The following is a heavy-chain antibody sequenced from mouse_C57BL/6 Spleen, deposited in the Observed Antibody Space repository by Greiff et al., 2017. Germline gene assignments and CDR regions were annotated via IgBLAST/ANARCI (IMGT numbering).Heavy chain of an antibody. Sequence: DVQLQESGPELVKPGASVKMSCKASGYTFTDYNMHWVKQSHGKSLEWIGYINPNNGGTSYNQKFKGKATLTVNKSSSTAYMELRSLTSEDSAVYYCARHYGNYVSFAYWGQGTLVTVSA. CDR2: INPNNGGT. CDR3: ARHYGNYVSFAY. CDR1: GYTFTDYN. J-gene: IGHJ3*01. D-gene: IGHD2-1*01. V-gene: IGHV1-22*01.